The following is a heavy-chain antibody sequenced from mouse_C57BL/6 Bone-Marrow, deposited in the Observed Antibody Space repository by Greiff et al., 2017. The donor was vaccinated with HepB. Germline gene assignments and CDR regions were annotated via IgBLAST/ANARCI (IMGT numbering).Heavy chain of an antibody. CDR3: ARENYGSRRWYFDV. Sequence: VKLVESGPELVKPGASVKISCKASGYAFSSSWMNWVKQRPGKGLEWIGRIYPGDGDTNYNGKFKGKATLTADKSSSTAYMQLSSLTSEDSAVYFCARENYGSRRWYFDVWGTGTTVTVSS. V-gene: IGHV1-82*01. D-gene: IGHD1-1*01. CDR2: IYPGDGDT. J-gene: IGHJ1*03. CDR1: GYAFSSSW.